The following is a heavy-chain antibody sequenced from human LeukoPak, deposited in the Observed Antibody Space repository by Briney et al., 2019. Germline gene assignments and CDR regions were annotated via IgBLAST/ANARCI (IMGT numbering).Heavy chain of an antibody. V-gene: IGHV3-23*01. J-gene: IGHJ6*03. CDR2: ISGSGGST. D-gene: IGHD6-6*01. CDR3: AKDRPASIAARPYYMDV. Sequence: PGGSLRLSCAASGFTFSSYAMSWVRQAPGKGLEWVSAISGSGGSTYYADSVKGRFTISRDNSKSTLYLQMNSLRAEDTAVYYCAKDRPASIAARPYYMDVWGKGTTVTVPS. CDR1: GFTFSSYA.